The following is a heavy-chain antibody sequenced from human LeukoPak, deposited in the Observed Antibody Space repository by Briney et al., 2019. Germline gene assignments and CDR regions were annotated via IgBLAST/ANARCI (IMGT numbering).Heavy chain of an antibody. CDR3: AKDTAAAGTDLHLDY. CDR1: GFTFDDYA. J-gene: IGHJ4*02. V-gene: IGHV3-43D*04. Sequence: QTGGSLRLSCAASGFTFDDYAMHWVRQAPWKGPEWVSLISWDGGSTYYADSVKGRFTISRDNSKNSLYLQMNSLRAEDTALYYCAKDTAAAGTDLHLDYWGQGTLVTVSS. D-gene: IGHD6-13*01. CDR2: ISWDGGST.